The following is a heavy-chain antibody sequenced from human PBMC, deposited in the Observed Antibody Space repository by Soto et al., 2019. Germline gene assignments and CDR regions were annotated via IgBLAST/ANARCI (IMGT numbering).Heavy chain of an antibody. J-gene: IGHJ4*02. CDR3: ATDHLSLLNYGY. V-gene: IGHV3-21*01. Sequence: GGCLRLSCAASGLIFCSYSMTLVRQAPGKGLEWVSTISSSSAYIYYADSVKGWFSISRDNAKNSLYLQMNSLRAEDTAVYYCATDHLSLLNYGYWGQGTLGIVSS. D-gene: IGHD1-26*01. CDR2: ISSSSAYI. CDR1: GLIFCSYS.